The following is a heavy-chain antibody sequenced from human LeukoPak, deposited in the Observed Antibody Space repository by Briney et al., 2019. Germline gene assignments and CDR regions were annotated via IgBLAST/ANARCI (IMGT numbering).Heavy chain of an antibody. D-gene: IGHD6-13*01. Sequence: GGSLRLSCAASGFTFSSYSMNWVRQAPGKGLEWVSSISSSSGYIYYADSVKGRFTISRDNAKNSLYLQMNSLRAEDTAVYYCARRNRIAAAGTDYWGQGTLVTVSS. CDR3: ARRNRIAAAGTDY. J-gene: IGHJ4*02. V-gene: IGHV3-21*01. CDR2: ISSSSGYI. CDR1: GFTFSSYS.